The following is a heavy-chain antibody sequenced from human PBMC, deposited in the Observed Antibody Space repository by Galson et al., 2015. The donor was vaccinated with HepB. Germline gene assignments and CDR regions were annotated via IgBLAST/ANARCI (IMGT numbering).Heavy chain of an antibody. CDR2: ISGSGGST. J-gene: IGHJ4*02. CDR3: AKRGRPLLEWLAFDY. V-gene: IGHV3-23*01. Sequence: SLRLSCAASGFTFSSYAMSWVRQAPGKGLEWVSAISGSGGSTYYADSVKGRFTISRDNSKNTLYLQMNSLRAEDTAVYYCAKRGRPLLEWLAFDYWGQGTLVTVSS. D-gene: IGHD3-3*01. CDR1: GFTFSSYA.